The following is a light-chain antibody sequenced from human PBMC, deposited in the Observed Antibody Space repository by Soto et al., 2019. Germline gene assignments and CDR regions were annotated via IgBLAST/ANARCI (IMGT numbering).Light chain of an antibody. J-gene: IGLJ1*01. V-gene: IGLV2-8*01. CDR2: EIN. CDR1: SSDVGAYDY. Sequence: QSVLTQRPSASGSPGQSVTISCTGTSSDVGAYDYVSWYQPHPGKAPKLMIYEINKRPSGVPDRFSGSKSGNTASLTVSGLQAEDEADYYCSSFAGSNNFPYVFGTGTKVTVL. CDR3: SSFAGSNNFPYV.